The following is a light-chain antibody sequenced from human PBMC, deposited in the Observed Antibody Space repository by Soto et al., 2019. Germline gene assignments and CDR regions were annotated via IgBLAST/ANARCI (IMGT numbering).Light chain of an antibody. CDR2: FAS. J-gene: IGKJ2*01. CDR1: QSISSY. CDR3: QQAYSTPYT. Sequence: DIPMTQSPSSLSASVGDRVTITCRASQSISSYLNWYQHKPGRAPKVLIYFASSLQSEVQSRFSGSETGTDFTLTIRSLQPEDFATYYCQQAYSTPYTFGQGTKLEIK. V-gene: IGKV1-39*01.